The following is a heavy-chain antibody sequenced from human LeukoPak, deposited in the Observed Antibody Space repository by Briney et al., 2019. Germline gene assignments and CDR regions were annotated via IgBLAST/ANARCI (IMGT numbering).Heavy chain of an antibody. CDR3: ARDRGRPPYYYYMDV. V-gene: IGHV1-46*01. D-gene: IGHD3-16*01. Sequence: ASVKVSCKASGYTFTSYYMHWVRQAPGQGLEWMGIINPSGGSTSYAQKFQGRVTMTRDMSTSTVYMELSSLRSEDTAVYYCARDRGRPPYYYYMDVWGKGTTATVSS. CDR2: INPSGGST. CDR1: GYTFTSYY. J-gene: IGHJ6*03.